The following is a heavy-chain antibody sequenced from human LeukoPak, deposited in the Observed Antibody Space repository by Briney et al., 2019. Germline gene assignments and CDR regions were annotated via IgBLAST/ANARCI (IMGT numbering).Heavy chain of an antibody. Sequence: EASVKVSCKASGYTFTGYYMHWVRQAPGQGLEWMGWINPNSGGTNYAQKFQGWVTMTRDTSISTAYMELSRLRSDDTAVYYCARENYDSSGYYYVGDAFDIWGQGTMVTVSS. CDR3: ARENYDSSGYYYVGDAFDI. CDR2: INPNSGGT. V-gene: IGHV1-2*04. D-gene: IGHD3-22*01. J-gene: IGHJ3*02. CDR1: GYTFTGYY.